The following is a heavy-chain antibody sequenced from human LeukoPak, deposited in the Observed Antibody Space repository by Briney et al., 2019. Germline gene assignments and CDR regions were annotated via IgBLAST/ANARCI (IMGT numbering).Heavy chain of an antibody. V-gene: IGHV5-51*01. CDR1: GYSFTSYW. CDR3: ARPPPIYDILPGHNWFDP. D-gene: IGHD3-9*01. J-gene: IGHJ5*02. Sequence: GESLKISCKGSGYSFTSYWIGWVRQMPGKGLEWMGIIYPGDSDTRYSPSFQGQVTISADKSISTAYLQWSSLKASDTAMYYCARPPPIYDILPGHNWFDPWGQGPLVTVSS. CDR2: IYPGDSDT.